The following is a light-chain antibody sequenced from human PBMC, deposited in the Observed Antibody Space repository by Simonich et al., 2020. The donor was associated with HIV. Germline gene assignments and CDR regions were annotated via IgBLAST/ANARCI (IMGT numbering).Light chain of an antibody. CDR3: TAWDDSLNGRV. J-gene: IGLJ2*01. V-gene: IGLV1-44*01. CDR1: SSNIRSNT. CDR2: SNN. Sequence: QSVLTQPPSASGTPGQRVTISCSESSSNIRSNTVNWYQQLPGTPPKLLIYSNNQRPSGGPDRFSGSKSGTSASLAISGLQSEDEADYYCTAWDDSLNGRVFGGGTKLTVL.